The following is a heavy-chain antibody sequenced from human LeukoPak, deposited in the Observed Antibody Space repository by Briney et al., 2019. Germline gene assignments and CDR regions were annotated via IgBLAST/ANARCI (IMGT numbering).Heavy chain of an antibody. Sequence: SVKVSCKVSGYTLTELSMHWVRQAPGQGLEWMGGIIPIFGTANYAQKFQGRVTITADESTSTAYMELSSLRSEDTAVYYCARDFLHSLTLTGITGTTTDAFDIWGQGTMVTVSS. CDR2: IIPIFGTA. V-gene: IGHV1-69*13. CDR3: ARDFLHSLTLTGITGTTTDAFDI. CDR1: GYTLTELS. D-gene: IGHD1-20*01. J-gene: IGHJ3*02.